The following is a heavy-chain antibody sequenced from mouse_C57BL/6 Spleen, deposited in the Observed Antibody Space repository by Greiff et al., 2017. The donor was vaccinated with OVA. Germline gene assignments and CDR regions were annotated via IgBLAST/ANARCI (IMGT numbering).Heavy chain of an antibody. Sequence: VQLQQSGAELVKPGASVKLSCKASGYTFTSYWMHWVKQRPGQGLEWIGMIHPNSGSTNYNEKFKSKATLTVDKSSSTAYMQLSSLTSEDSAVDYCARDYSNPYYAMDYWGQGTSVTVSS. V-gene: IGHV1-64*01. D-gene: IGHD2-5*01. CDR3: ARDYSNPYYAMDY. J-gene: IGHJ4*01. CDR1: GYTFTSYW. CDR2: IHPNSGST.